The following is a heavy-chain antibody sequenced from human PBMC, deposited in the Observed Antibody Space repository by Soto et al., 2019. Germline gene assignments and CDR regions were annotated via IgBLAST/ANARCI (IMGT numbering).Heavy chain of an antibody. D-gene: IGHD3-22*01. J-gene: IGHJ5*02. CDR3: ARNTNYYDSSGYPLNWFDP. Sequence: GESLKISCKGSGYSFTSYWIGWVRQMPGKGLEWMGIIYPGDSDTRYSPSFQGQVTISADKSISTAYLQWSSLKASDTAMYYCARNTNYYDSSGYPLNWFDPWGQGTLVTVSS. CDR2: IYPGDSDT. V-gene: IGHV5-51*01. CDR1: GYSFTSYW.